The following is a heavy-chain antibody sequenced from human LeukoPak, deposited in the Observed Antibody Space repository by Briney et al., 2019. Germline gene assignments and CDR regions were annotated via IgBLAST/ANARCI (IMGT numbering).Heavy chain of an antibody. CDR2: IKSRTDGETT. D-gene: IGHD4-17*01. V-gene: IGHV3-15*01. CDR3: ADLGDYAVG. CDR1: GFTFRNAW. Sequence: GGSLRLSCAASGFTFRNAWMSWVRQAPGKGLEWVGRIKSRTDGETTEYAAPVKGRFSISRDDSKNTLYLQINSLKTEDTAVYYCADLGDYAVGWGQGTLVTVSS. J-gene: IGHJ4*02.